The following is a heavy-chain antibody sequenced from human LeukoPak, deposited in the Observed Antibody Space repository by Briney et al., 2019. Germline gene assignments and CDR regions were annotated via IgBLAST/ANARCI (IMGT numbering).Heavy chain of an antibody. Sequence: GGSLRLSCAASGFTFSSYWMSWVRQAPGKGLEWLASIHQDGGEQLYADSVKGRFTISRDNAKDSLFLRMNSLRAEDTAVYFCVRGGGEELDFWGQGTPVTVSS. CDR2: IHQDGGEQ. CDR3: VRGGGEELDF. D-gene: IGHD2-15*01. J-gene: IGHJ4*02. V-gene: IGHV3-7*01. CDR1: GFTFSSYW.